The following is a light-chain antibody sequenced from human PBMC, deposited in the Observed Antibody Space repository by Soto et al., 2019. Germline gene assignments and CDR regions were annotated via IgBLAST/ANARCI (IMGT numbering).Light chain of an antibody. CDR1: RSVRSY. V-gene: IGKV3-11*01. CDR2: DAS. CDR3: QQRYAWPPIT. J-gene: IGKJ5*01. Sequence: EIVLTQSPATLSLSPGERATLSCRASRSVRSYLAWYQQKPGQAPRLLIYDASNRDAGIPARFSGSGSETDFTLTISNLEPEDVAVYYCQQRYAWPPITFGQGTRLEIK.